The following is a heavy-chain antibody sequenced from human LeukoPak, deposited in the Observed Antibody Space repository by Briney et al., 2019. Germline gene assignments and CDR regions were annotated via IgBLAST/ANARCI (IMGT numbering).Heavy chain of an antibody. D-gene: IGHD2-2*01. CDR2: IKQDGSEK. J-gene: IGHJ3*01. CDR1: GFTFSNYW. Sequence: GGSRRLSCAASGFTFSNYWMSWVRQAPGKGLEWVAKIKQDGSEKYYVDSVKGRFTISRDNAKNSLSLQMNSLRAEDTAVYYCARDQGYCTSASCRGDAFDVWGQGSMISVSS. CDR3: ARDQGYCTSASCRGDAFDV. V-gene: IGHV3-7*01.